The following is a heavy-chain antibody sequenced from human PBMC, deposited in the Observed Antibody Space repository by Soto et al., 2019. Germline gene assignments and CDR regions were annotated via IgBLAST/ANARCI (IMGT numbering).Heavy chain of an antibody. CDR3: AGRIAARGVEDY. J-gene: IGHJ4*02. D-gene: IGHD6-6*01. Sequence: ASVKVSCKASGGTFSSYAISWVRQAPGQGLEWMGGIIPIFGTANYAQKFQGRVTITADESTSTAYMELSSLRSEDTAVYYCAGRIAARGVEDYWGQGTLVTVSS. CDR1: GGTFSSYA. V-gene: IGHV1-69*13. CDR2: IIPIFGTA.